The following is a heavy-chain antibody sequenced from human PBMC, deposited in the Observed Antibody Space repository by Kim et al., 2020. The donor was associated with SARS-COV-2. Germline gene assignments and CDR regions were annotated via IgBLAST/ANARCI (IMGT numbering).Heavy chain of an antibody. CDR2: INTNTDNP. CDR1: GYTFTSYP. CDR3: ARNLGSSWFPYYFDY. J-gene: IGHJ4*02. Sequence: ASVKVSCKASGYTFTSYPMNWVRQAPGQGLEWMGWINTNTDNPTYAQGFTGRFVFSLDTSVSTAYLQINSLKAEDTAVYYCARNLGSSWFPYYFDYWGQGTLVTVSS. D-gene: IGHD6-13*01. V-gene: IGHV7-4-1*02.